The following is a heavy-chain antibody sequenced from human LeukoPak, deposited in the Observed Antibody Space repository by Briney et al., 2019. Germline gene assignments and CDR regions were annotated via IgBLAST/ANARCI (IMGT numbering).Heavy chain of an antibody. CDR1: GFTFRSYA. J-gene: IGHJ4*02. CDR3: ARDGEYSYGYGFDY. V-gene: IGHV3-66*01. D-gene: IGHD5-18*01. CDR2: IYGGGGT. Sequence: GGSLRLSCVASGFTFRSYAMHWVRQAPGKGLEWVSVIYGGGGTYYADSVKGRFTISRDNSKNTLYLQINSLRAEDTAVYYCARDGEYSYGYGFDYWGQGTLVTVSS.